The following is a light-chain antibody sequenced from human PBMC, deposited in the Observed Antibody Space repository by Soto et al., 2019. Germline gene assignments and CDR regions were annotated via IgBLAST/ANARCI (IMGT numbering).Light chain of an antibody. Sequence: ALTQFPGTLSSSPGERATLSCRASQSVSNSQLAWYQQKPGQAPRLLIHDASSRATGISDRFTGSGSGTDFTLTITTLEPEDFAVYYCQQYGSSPRTFGLGTKVDIK. J-gene: IGKJ1*01. V-gene: IGKV3-20*01. CDR2: DAS. CDR3: QQYGSSPRT. CDR1: QSVSNSQ.